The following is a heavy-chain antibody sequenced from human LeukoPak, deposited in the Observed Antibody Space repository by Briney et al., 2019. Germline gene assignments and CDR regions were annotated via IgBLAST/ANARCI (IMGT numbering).Heavy chain of an antibody. CDR2: ITASGGST. D-gene: IGHD6-13*01. Sequence: GGSLRLSCAASGVTVSSNYMCWVRHPPREGLEWVSAITASGGSTYYAHSLKSRVTISTDNSKNTLHLQMNTLRAEDTALYYCAKKSSSSWPNFDFWGQGTLVTVSS. CDR1: GVTVSSNY. J-gene: IGHJ4*02. CDR3: AKKSSSSWPNFDF. V-gene: IGHV3-23*01.